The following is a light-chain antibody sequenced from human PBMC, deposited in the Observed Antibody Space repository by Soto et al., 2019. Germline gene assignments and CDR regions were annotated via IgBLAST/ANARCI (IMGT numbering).Light chain of an antibody. CDR1: QTISSW. CDR3: QHYNSYSEA. Sequence: DIPMTQAPSPLSCFFGERVTHTCPASQTISSWLAWYQQKPGKAPKLLIYKASTLKSGVPSRFSGSGSGTEFTLTISSLQPDDFATYYCQHYNSYSEAFGQGTKVDIK. CDR2: KAS. J-gene: IGKJ1*01. V-gene: IGKV1-5*03.